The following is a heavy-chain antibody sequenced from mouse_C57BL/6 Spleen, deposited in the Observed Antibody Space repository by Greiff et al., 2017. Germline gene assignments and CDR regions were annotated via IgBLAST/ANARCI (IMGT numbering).Heavy chain of an antibody. J-gene: IGHJ2*01. CDR3: ARGDYGNFLDY. V-gene: IGHV1-54*01. CDR1: GYAFTNYL. CDR2: INPGCGGT. D-gene: IGHD2-1*01. Sequence: QVQLQQSGAELVRPGTSVKVSCKASGYAFTNYLIEWVKQRPGQGLEWIGVINPGCGGTNYNEKFKGKATLTADKSSSTAYMQLSSLTSEDSAVYFGARGDYGNFLDYWGQGTTLTVAS.